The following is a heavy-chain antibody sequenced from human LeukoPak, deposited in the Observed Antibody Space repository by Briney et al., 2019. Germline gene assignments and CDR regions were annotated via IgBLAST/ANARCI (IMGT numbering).Heavy chain of an antibody. V-gene: IGHV3-21*01. CDR1: GFTLSSYS. Sequence: GGSLRLSCAASGFTLSSYSMNWARQAPGKGLEWVSSISASPYIYYADSVKGRFTISRDDSKNSLYLQMNSLRAEDTALYSCARGGLSGQRTDLFDIWGQGTMVTVSS. J-gene: IGHJ3*02. CDR2: ISASPYI. D-gene: IGHD2/OR15-2a*01. CDR3: ARGGLSGQRTDLFDI.